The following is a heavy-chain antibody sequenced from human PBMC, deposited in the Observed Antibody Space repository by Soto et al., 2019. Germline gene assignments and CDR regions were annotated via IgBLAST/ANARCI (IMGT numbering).Heavy chain of an antibody. CDR2: ISNSFSDGNT. CDR1: GFTFSNYA. Sequence: EVQLLESGGGLVQPGGSLRLSCAASGFTFSNYAMDWVRQAPGKGLEWVSAISNSFSDGNTHYADSVKGRFTISRDKDKNTVFLEMNSLRAEDTAVYYCAKVFSPEGGNYFDHWGQGTLVTVSS. J-gene: IGHJ4*02. CDR3: AKVFSPEGGNYFDH. V-gene: IGHV3-23*01.